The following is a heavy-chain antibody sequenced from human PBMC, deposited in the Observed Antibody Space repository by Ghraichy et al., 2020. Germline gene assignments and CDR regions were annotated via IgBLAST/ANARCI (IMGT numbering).Heavy chain of an antibody. D-gene: IGHD3-22*01. CDR3: ARGSGYYDSSGYPVVYFDY. CDR1: GGSFSGYY. J-gene: IGHJ4*02. Sequence: SETLSLTCAVYGGSFSGYYWSWIRQPPGKGLEWIGEINHSGSTNYNPSLKSRVTISVDTSKNQFSLKLSSVTAADTAVYYCARGSGYYDSSGYPVVYFDYWGQGTLVTVSS. V-gene: IGHV4-34*01. CDR2: INHSGST.